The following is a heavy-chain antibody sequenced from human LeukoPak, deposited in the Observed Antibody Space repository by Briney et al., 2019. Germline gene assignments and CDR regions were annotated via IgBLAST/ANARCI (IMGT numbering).Heavy chain of an antibody. D-gene: IGHD2-2*01. CDR1: GGSLSGYY. CDR2: INHSGST. Sequence: SETLSLTCAVYGGSLSGYYWSWIRQPPGKGLEWIGEINHSGSTNYNPSLKSRVTISVDTSKNQFSLKLSSVTAADTAVYYCAREFSTSCSPADYWGQGTLVTVSS. CDR3: AREFSTSCSPADY. V-gene: IGHV4-34*01. J-gene: IGHJ4*02.